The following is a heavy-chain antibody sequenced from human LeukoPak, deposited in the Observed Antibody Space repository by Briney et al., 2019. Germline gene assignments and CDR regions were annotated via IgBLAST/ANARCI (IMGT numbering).Heavy chain of an antibody. J-gene: IGHJ3*02. V-gene: IGHV3-64D*08. CDR3: VKSHTLAGARIDAFDM. D-gene: IGHD6-19*01. Sequence: GGSLRLSCSASGFSVSSYAMHWVRQAPGKGLEYVSVITTNGDTYYADSVKGRFTISRDNSKTTLYLRMSSLRAEDTAVYYCVKSHTLAGARIDAFDMWGQGTMVTVSS. CDR1: GFSVSSYA. CDR2: ITTNGDT.